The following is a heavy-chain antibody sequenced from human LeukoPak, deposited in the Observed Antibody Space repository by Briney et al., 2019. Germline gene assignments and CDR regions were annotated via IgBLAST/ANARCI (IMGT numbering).Heavy chain of an antibody. V-gene: IGHV4-59*01. CDR1: GGSISSYY. CDR2: IYYSGST. CDR3: ARVCVRSFDWFRVPYYSDY. J-gene: IGHJ4*02. D-gene: IGHD3-9*01. Sequence: SETLSLTCTVSGGSISSYYWSWIRQPPGKGLEWIGYIYYSGSTNYNPSLKSRVTISVDTSKNQFSLKLSSVTAADTAVYYCARVCVRSFDWFRVPYYSDYWGQGTLVTVSS.